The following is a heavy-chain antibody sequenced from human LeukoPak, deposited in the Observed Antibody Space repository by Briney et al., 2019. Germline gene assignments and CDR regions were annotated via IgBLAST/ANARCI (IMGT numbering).Heavy chain of an antibody. CDR2: IYPGDSDT. D-gene: IGHD2-21*02. V-gene: IGHV5-51*01. CDR1: GYSFTSYW. CDR3: ASQTAIDHSYLDH. Sequence: GESLKISCKGSGYSFTSYWIGWVRQMPGKGLECMGIIYPGDSDTRYSPSFQGQVTISADKSISTAYLQWSSLKASHTAMYYCASQTAIDHSYLDHWGQGTLVTVSS. J-gene: IGHJ4*02.